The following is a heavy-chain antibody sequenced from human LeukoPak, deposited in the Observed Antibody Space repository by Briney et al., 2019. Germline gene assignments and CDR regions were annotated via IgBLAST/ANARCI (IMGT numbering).Heavy chain of an antibody. CDR3: AREKYSSGWSNAFDI. V-gene: IGHV3-48*04. J-gene: IGHJ3*02. D-gene: IGHD6-19*01. Sequence: GGSLRLSCAASGFTFSSYSMNWVRQAPGKGLEWVSYISSSSTIYYADSVKGRFTISRDNAKNSLYLQMNSLRAEDTAVYYCAREKYSSGWSNAFDIWGQGTMVTVSS. CDR2: ISSSSTI. CDR1: GFTFSSYS.